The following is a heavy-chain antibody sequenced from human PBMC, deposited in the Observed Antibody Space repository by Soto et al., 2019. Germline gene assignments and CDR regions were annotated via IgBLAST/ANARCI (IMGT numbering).Heavy chain of an antibody. V-gene: IGHV3-23*01. D-gene: IGHD2-21*01. CDR2: ISGSGGST. J-gene: IGHJ6*02. CDR1: GFTFSSYA. Sequence: PGGSLRLSCAASGFTFSSYAMSWVRQAPGKGLEWVSAISGSGGSTYYADSVKGRFTISRDNSKNTLYLQMNSLRAEDTAVYYCAKALFVGPYYYYGMDVWGQGTTVTVSS. CDR3: AKALFVGPYYYYGMDV.